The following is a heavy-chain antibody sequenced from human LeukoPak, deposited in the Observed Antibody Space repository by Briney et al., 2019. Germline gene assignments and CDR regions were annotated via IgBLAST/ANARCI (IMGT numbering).Heavy chain of an antibody. V-gene: IGHV4-34*01. Sequence: GSLRLSCGASGFTFDDYWMSWIRQPPGKGLEWIGEINHSGSTNYNPSLKSRVTISVDTSKNQFSLKLSSVTAADTAVYLCARLVVISPYNYYYMDVWGKGTTVIVSS. CDR1: GFTFDDYW. CDR3: ARLVVISPYNYYYMDV. CDR2: INHSGST. D-gene: IGHD2-21*01. J-gene: IGHJ6*03.